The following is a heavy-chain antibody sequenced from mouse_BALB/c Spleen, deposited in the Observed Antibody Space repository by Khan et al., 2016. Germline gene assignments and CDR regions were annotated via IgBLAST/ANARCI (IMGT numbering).Heavy chain of an antibody. CDR2: IDPANGNT. J-gene: IGHJ3*01. V-gene: IGHV14-3*02. D-gene: IGHD2-4*01. CDR3: ATMITFAY. Sequence: VQLQQSGAELVKPGASVKLSCTASGFNIKDTYMHWVKQRPEQGLEWIGRIDPANGNTKYDPKFQGKATITAGTSSNTAYLQLSSLTSEDTAVYYCATMITFAYWGQGTLVTVSA. CDR1: GFNIKDTY.